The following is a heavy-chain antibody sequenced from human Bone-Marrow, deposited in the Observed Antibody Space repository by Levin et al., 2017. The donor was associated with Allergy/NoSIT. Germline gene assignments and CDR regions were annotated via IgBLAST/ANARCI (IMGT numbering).Heavy chain of an antibody. CDR1: GFTFSSSG. CDR2: ILHDGSNI. V-gene: IGHV3-33*01. D-gene: IGHD6-19*01. CDR3: ARHLYYSGWLFFDY. Sequence: PSGGSLRLSCAASGFTFSSSGMHWVRRAPGKGLEWVAVILHDGSNIYYRDSVKGRFTISRDNSKNTLYLQMNSLRVEDTAVYYCARHLYYSGWLFFDYWGQGTPVTVSS. J-gene: IGHJ4*02.